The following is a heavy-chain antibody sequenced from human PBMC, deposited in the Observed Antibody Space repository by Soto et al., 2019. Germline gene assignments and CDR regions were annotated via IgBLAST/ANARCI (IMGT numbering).Heavy chain of an antibody. V-gene: IGHV4-39*01. Sequence: SETLSLTCTVSGGSISSSSYYWGWIRQPPGQGLEWIGSIYYSGSTYYNPSLKSPVTISVDTSKNQFSLKLSSVTAADTAVYYCARHYRTTAHIVVVTAIDYWGQGTLVTVSS. J-gene: IGHJ4*02. D-gene: IGHD2-21*02. CDR1: GGSISSSSYY. CDR2: IYYSGST. CDR3: ARHYRTTAHIVVVTAIDY.